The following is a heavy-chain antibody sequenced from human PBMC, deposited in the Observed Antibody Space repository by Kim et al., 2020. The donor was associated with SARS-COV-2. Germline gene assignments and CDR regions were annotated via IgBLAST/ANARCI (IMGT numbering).Heavy chain of an antibody. CDR3: ARVIVEVAGTCFFDY. CDR2: IYYSGST. J-gene: IGHJ4*02. V-gene: IGHV4-61*01. CDR1: GGSVSSGSYY. D-gene: IGHD6-19*01. Sequence: SETLSLTCTVSGGSVSSGSYYWSWIRQPPGKGLEWIGYIYYSGSTNYNPSLKSRVTISVDTSKNQFSLKLSSVTAADTAVYYCARVIVEVAGTCFFDYWGQGTLVTVSS.